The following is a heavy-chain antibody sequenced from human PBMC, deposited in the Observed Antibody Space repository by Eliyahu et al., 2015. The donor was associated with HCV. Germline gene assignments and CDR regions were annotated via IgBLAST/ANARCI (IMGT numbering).Heavy chain of an antibody. CDR3: ARESRENWFDP. D-gene: IGHD1-26*01. J-gene: IGHJ5*02. Sequence: QVQLQESGPGLVKPSETLSLTCXVSGGSITSLIHYWAWIRQPPGKGLEWIGSIYYSGTTYYNPSLKSRVSMSIDTSKNQFSLNLNSVTAADTSIYYCARESRENWFDPWGQGTLVTVSS. V-gene: IGHV4-39*02. CDR2: IYYSGTT. CDR1: GGSITSLIHY.